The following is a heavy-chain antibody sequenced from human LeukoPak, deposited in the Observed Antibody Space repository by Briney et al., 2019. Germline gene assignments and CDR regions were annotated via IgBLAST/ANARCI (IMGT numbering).Heavy chain of an antibody. J-gene: IGHJ3*02. Sequence: GASVKVSCKASGYTFTGYYIHWVRQAPGQGLEWMGRINPNSGGTKYAQKFQGRVTMTRDTSLTTAYMELSRLRSDDTVLFYCARGGTGKQWLPYAFDIWGQGTMLTVSS. CDR1: GYTFTGYY. V-gene: IGHV1-2*05. CDR2: INPNSGGT. D-gene: IGHD6-19*01. CDR3: ARGGTGKQWLPYAFDI.